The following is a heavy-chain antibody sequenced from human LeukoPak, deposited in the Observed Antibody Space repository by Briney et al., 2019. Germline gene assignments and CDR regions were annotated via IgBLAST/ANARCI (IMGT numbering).Heavy chain of an antibody. Sequence: GVSLRLSCAASGFTVSSNYMSWVRQAPGKGLEWVSVIYSGGSTYYADSVKGRFTVSRDNSKNTLFLQMNSLRAEDTAVYYCAKDGGLWVSAHWGDSWGRGTLVTVSS. J-gene: IGHJ4*02. CDR2: IYSGGST. CDR3: AKDGGLWVSAHWGDS. CDR1: GFTVSSNY. D-gene: IGHD7-27*01. V-gene: IGHV3-53*01.